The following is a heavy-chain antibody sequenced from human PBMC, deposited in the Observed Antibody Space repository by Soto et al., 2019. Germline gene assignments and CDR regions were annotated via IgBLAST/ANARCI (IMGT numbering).Heavy chain of an antibody. Sequence: QVQLVQSGAEVKKPGSSVKVSCKASGGTFSSYAISWVRQAPGQGLEWMGGIIPIFGTANYAQKFQGRVTITADETTSTAYMELSSLRSEDTAVYYCARASGPYYDFWSGYLDVWGQGTTVTVSS. J-gene: IGHJ6*02. D-gene: IGHD3-3*01. CDR1: GGTFSSYA. CDR2: IIPIFGTA. CDR3: ARASGPYYDFWSGYLDV. V-gene: IGHV1-69*01.